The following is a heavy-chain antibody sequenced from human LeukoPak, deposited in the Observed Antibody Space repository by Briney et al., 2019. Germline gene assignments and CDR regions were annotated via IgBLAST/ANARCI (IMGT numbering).Heavy chain of an antibody. Sequence: GASVKVSCKASGGTFSSYAISWVRQAPGQGLEWMGRIIPILGIANYAQKFQGRVTITADESTSTAYMELSSLRSEDTAVYYCARAPRIRNAGVDAFDIWGQGTMVTVSS. V-gene: IGHV1-69*04. CDR2: IIPILGIA. CDR3: ARAPRIRNAGVDAFDI. D-gene: IGHD3-3*02. CDR1: GGTFSSYA. J-gene: IGHJ3*02.